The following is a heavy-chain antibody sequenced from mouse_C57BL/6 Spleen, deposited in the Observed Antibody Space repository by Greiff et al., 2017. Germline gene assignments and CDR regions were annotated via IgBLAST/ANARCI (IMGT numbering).Heavy chain of an antibody. CDR3: ALYDYDAWFAY. V-gene: IGHV1-26*01. D-gene: IGHD2-4*01. Sequence: VQLQQSGPELVKPGASVKISCKASGYTFTDYYMNWVKQSHGKSLEWIGDINPNNGGTSYNQQFKGKATLTVDKSSSTAYMELRSLTAEDSAVYYCALYDYDAWFAYWGQGTLVTVSA. CDR2: INPNNGGT. CDR1: GYTFTDYY. J-gene: IGHJ3*01.